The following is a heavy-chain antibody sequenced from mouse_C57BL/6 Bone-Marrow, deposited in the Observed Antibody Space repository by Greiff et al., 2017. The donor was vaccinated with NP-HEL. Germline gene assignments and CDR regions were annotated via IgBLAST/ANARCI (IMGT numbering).Heavy chain of an antibody. CDR1: GFTFSDYY. CDR2: ISNGGGST. CDR3: ARSGSTYAMDY. D-gene: IGHD1-1*01. V-gene: IGHV5-12*01. J-gene: IGHJ4*01. Sequence: EVNVVESGGGLVQPGGSLKLSCAASGFTFSDYYMYWVRQTPEKRLEWVAYISNGGGSTYYPDTVKGRFTISRDNAKNTLYLQMSRLKSEDTAMYYCARSGSTYAMDYWGQGTSVTVSS.